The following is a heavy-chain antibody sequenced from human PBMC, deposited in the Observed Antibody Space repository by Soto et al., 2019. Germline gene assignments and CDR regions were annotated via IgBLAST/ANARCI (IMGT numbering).Heavy chain of an antibody. Sequence: SVKVSCKASGFTFTSSAVQWVRQARGQRLEWIGWIVVGSGNTNYAQKFQERVTITRDMSTSTAYMELSSLRSEDTAVYYCAAPNWNEYYYYGMDVWGQGTTVTVYS. CDR1: GFTFTSSA. J-gene: IGHJ6*02. V-gene: IGHV1-58*01. CDR2: IVVGSGNT. CDR3: AAPNWNEYYYYGMDV. D-gene: IGHD1-20*01.